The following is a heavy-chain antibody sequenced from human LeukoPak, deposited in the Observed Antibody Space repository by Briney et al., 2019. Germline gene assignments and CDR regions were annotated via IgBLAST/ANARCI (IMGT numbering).Heavy chain of an antibody. CDR1: GFTISSYW. J-gene: IGHJ4*02. CDR3: AKGYTYGSD. D-gene: IGHD5-18*01. Sequence: GGSLRLSCAVSGFTISSYWMTWVRQAPGKGLEWVANIKQDESEKYYVESVKGRFTISRDNAKNSLYLQMNSLRAEDTAVYYRAKGYTYGSDWGQGTLVTVSS. CDR2: IKQDESEK. V-gene: IGHV3-7*03.